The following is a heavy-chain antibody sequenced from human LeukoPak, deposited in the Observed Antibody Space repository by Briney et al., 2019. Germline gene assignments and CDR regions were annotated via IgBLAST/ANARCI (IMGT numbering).Heavy chain of an antibody. CDR2: IYYSGST. CDR1: GGSISSSSYY. CDR3: ARLTAIGFFPFDY. D-gene: IGHD2-21*02. J-gene: IGHJ4*02. V-gene: IGHV4-39*01. Sequence: SETLSLTCTVPGGSISSSSYYWGWIRQPPGKGLEWIGSIYYSGSTYYNPSLKSRVTISVDTSKNQFSLKLSSVTAADTAVYYCARLTAIGFFPFDYWGQGTLVTVSS.